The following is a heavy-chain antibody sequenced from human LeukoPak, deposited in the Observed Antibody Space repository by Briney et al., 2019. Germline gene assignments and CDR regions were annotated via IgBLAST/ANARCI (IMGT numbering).Heavy chain of an antibody. CDR2: IIPIFGTA. J-gene: IGHJ4*02. CDR1: GGTFSSYA. V-gene: IGHV1-69*01. D-gene: IGHD6-19*01. CDR3: ATAATKIAVVSFDY. Sequence: SVKVSCTASGGTFSSYAISWVRQAPGQGLEWMGGIIPIFGTANYAQKFQGRVTITADESTSTDYMELSSLRSEDTAVYYCATAATKIAVVSFDYWGQGTLVTVSS.